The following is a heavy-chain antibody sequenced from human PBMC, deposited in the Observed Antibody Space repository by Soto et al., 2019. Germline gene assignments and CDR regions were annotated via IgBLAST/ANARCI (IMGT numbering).Heavy chain of an antibody. Sequence: SETLSLTCTVSGCSISSYYWSWIRQPPGKGLEWIGYIYYSGSTNYNPSLKSRVTISVDTSKNQFSLKLSSVTAADTAVYFCAGHTSQLLLFGESLEDYWGQGTLVTVSS. D-gene: IGHD3-10*01. V-gene: IGHV4-59*08. CDR2: IYYSGST. J-gene: IGHJ4*02. CDR1: GCSISSYY. CDR3: AGHTSQLLLFGESLEDY.